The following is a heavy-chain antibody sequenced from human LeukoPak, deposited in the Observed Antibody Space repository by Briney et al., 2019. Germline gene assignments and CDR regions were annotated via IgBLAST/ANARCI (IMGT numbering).Heavy chain of an antibody. CDR2: IIPILGIA. D-gene: IGHD3-22*01. V-gene: IGHV1-69*10. CDR1: GGTSSSYA. Sequence: SVKVSCKASGGTSSSYAISWVRQTPGQGLEWMGRIIPILGIANYAQKFQGRVTITADKSTSTAYMELSSLRSEDTAVYYCARDSSYDSSGPYFDYWGQGTLVTVSS. J-gene: IGHJ4*02. CDR3: ARDSSYDSSGPYFDY.